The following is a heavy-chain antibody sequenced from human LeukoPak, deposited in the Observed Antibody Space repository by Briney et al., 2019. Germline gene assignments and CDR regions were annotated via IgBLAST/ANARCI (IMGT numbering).Heavy chain of an antibody. CDR1: GYTFTSYG. CDR3: ARDLAYDSSGPIDY. D-gene: IGHD3-22*01. J-gene: IGHJ4*02. Sequence: ASVRLSCKASGYTFTSYGISWVRQAPGQGLEWMGWISAYNGNTNYAQKLQGRVTMTTDTSTSTAYMDLRSLRSGDTAVYCCARDLAYDSSGPIDYWGQGTLVTVSS. V-gene: IGHV1-18*01. CDR2: ISAYNGNT.